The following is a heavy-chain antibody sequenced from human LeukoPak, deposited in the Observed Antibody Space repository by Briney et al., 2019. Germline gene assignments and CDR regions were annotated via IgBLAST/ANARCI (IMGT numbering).Heavy chain of an antibody. CDR3: ATGGYSYGYYNLDY. CDR2: FDPEDGET. V-gene: IGHV1-24*01. Sequence: ASVKVSCKVSGYTLTELSMHWVRQAPGKGLEWMGGFDPEDGETIYAQKFQGRVTMTEDTSTDTAYMELSSLRSEDTAVYYCATGGYSYGYYNLDYWGQGTLVTVSS. CDR1: GYTLTELS. D-gene: IGHD5-18*01. J-gene: IGHJ4*02.